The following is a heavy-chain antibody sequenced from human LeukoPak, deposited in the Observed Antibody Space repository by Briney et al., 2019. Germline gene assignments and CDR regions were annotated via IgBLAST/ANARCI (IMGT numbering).Heavy chain of an antibody. CDR3: ATDRGWRTSGYYLYYFEY. Sequence: GGSLRLSCAASGFIFTNYFMSWVRQAPGKGLEWVASIKHDGSEKYYVDSVRGRFTISRDNTMNSLYLQMSSLRAEDTAVYYCATDRGWRTSGYYLYYFEYRGQGTLVTYSS. CDR2: IKHDGSEK. J-gene: IGHJ4*02. V-gene: IGHV3-7*01. D-gene: IGHD3-3*01. CDR1: GFIFTNYF.